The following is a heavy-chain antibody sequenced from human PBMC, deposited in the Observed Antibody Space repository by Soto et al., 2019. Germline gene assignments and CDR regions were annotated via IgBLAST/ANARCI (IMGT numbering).Heavy chain of an antibody. J-gene: IGHJ4*02. CDR2: ISFDGSNK. V-gene: IGHV3-30*18. CDR1: GFTFSSYG. Sequence: QVQLVESGGGVVQPGRSLRLSCAASGFTFSSYGMHWVRQAPGKGLEWVAVISFDGSNKYYADSVQGRFTISRDNSKNTLYLQLNSLRAADNALYYCAKDPCYGDDEDYVDYWGQGTLFTVSS. CDR3: AKDPCYGDDEDYVDY. D-gene: IGHD4-17*01.